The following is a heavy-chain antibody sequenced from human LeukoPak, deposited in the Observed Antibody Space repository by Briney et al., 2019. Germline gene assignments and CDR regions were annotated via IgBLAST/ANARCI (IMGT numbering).Heavy chain of an antibody. CDR2: IHYSGNA. D-gene: IGHD3/OR15-3a*01. CDR3: VKEGGVWTEPPG. CDR1: GASVSSGGYY. Sequence: SETLSLTCIVSGASVSSGGYYGSWSRQHRGKGREWIGYIHYSGNAYDKPSVKSRVTISVDTSKKQFALKLSSVTVSDMAVYYCVKEGGVWTEPPGWGQGILVTVSS. V-gene: IGHV4-31*03. J-gene: IGHJ4*02.